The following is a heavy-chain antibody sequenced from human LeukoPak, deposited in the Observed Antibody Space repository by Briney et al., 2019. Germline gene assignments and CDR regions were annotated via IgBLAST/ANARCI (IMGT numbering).Heavy chain of an antibody. Sequence: GGSLRLSCAASGFTFSSYGMHWVRQAPGKGLEWVAVISYDGSNKYYADSVKGRFTISRDNSKNTLYLQMNSLRAEDTAVYYCAKVIGMGELPVADFDYWGQGTLVTVSS. CDR2: ISYDGSNK. D-gene: IGHD1-26*01. V-gene: IGHV3-30*18. CDR1: GFTFSSYG. CDR3: AKVIGMGELPVADFDY. J-gene: IGHJ4*02.